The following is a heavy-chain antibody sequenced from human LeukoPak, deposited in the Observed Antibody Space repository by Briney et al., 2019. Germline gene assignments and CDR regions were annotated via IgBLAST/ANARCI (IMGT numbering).Heavy chain of an antibody. Sequence: PGGSLRLSCAASGFSVDGYYMSWVRQAPGKGLEWVSVIYSGGGTYYADSVKGRFTISRDNYKNTLYLQMNNLRADDTAVYYCATVLFSSGSAAFDSWGQGTLVTASS. J-gene: IGHJ5*01. D-gene: IGHD6-19*01. CDR2: IYSGGGT. V-gene: IGHV3-66*01. CDR1: GFSVDGYY. CDR3: ATVLFSSGSAAFDS.